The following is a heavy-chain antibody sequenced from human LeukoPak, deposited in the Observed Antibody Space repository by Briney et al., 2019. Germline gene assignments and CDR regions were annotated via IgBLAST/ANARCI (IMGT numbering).Heavy chain of an antibody. CDR1: GYTFTIYG. CDR3: ARDLTPMVRGVISAY. J-gene: IGHJ4*02. D-gene: IGHD3-10*01. CDR2: ISAYNGNT. V-gene: IGHV1-18*01. Sequence: GASVNVSCTASGYTFTIYGISWVRQAPGQGLEWMGWISAYNGNTNYAQKLQGRVTMTTDTSTSTAYMELRSLRSDDTAVYYCARDLTPMVRGVISAYWGQGTLVTVSS.